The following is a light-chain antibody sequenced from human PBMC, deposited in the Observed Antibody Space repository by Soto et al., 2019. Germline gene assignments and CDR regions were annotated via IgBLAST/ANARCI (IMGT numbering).Light chain of an antibody. CDR2: GTS. CDR3: QQYGSSPPT. J-gene: IGKJ1*01. V-gene: IGKV3-20*01. Sequence: EIVLTQSPGTLSLPPGERATLSSRTSQSVSSSHLAWYQQKPGQAPSLLIYGTSSRAPDIPDRFSGSGSGTDFTLTISRLEPEDFAVYYCQQYGSSPPTFGQGTKVDIK. CDR1: QSVSSSH.